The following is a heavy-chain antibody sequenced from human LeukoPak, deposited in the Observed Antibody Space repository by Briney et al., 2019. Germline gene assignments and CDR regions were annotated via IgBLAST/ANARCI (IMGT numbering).Heavy chain of an antibody. J-gene: IGHJ2*01. Sequence: SETLSLTCTVSGGSISSYYWSWIRQPAGKGLEWIGRIYTSGSTNYNPSLRGRVTMSVDTSKNQFSLKLNSVTAADTAVYYCARDWGAGPFGYFDLWGRGTLVTVSS. D-gene: IGHD1-26*01. CDR2: IYTSGST. CDR1: GGSISSYY. V-gene: IGHV4-4*07. CDR3: ARDWGAGPFGYFDL.